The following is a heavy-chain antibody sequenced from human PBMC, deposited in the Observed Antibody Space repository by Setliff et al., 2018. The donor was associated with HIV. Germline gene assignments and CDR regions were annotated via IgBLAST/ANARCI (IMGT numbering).Heavy chain of an antibody. CDR1: AGSTRSSTYY. D-gene: IGHD3-22*01. V-gene: IGHV4-39*01. CDR2: IYYSWNT. J-gene: IGHJ3*02. Sequence: SETLSLTCTVSAGSTRSSTYYWAWIRQPPGKGLEWIGTIYYSWNTYYNPSLKSRVTISVDTSKNQFSLKLSSVTAADTAVYYCARHSITLVVGVPERDDAFDIWGQGTMVT. CDR3: ARHSITLVVGVPERDDAFDI.